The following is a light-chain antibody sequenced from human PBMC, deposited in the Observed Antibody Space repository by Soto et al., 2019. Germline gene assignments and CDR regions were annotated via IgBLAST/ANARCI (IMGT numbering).Light chain of an antibody. CDR1: QTIGKY. V-gene: IGKV1-39*01. CDR3: QQSYSTPLT. Sequence: IRMTQSPSSLSASTGDRVTITCRASQTIGKYLNWYQQKPGEAPKLLIYTTSTLQSGVPSRFSGSGSGSGTDFILTISSLQPEDFATYYCQQSYSTPLTFGGGTKVDIK. J-gene: IGKJ4*01. CDR2: TTS.